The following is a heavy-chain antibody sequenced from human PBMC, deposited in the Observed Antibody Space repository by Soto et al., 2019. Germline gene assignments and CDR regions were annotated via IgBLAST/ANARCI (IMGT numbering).Heavy chain of an antibody. J-gene: IGHJ6*02. D-gene: IGHD4-4*01. Sequence: LRLSCAASGFPFSTYPMNWVRQVPGKGLEWVSGISGSGISTFYADSVKVRFTISRDNSKNTVYLQMNRLRAEDTALYYCVKLPVTTASYYYFGMDVWGQGTTVTVSS. V-gene: IGHV3-23*01. CDR1: GFPFSTYP. CDR3: VKLPVTTASYYYFGMDV. CDR2: ISGSGIST.